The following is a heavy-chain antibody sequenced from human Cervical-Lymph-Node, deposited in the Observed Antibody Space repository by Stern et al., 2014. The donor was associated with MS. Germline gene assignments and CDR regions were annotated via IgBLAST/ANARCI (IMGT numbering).Heavy chain of an antibody. CDR1: GYTFTNYA. CDR3: ARDGGQWLATPSNYYYGMSV. CDR2: INAITDNP. J-gene: IGHJ6*02. V-gene: IGHV7-4-1*02. D-gene: IGHD6-19*01. Sequence: QVQLVQSGSELKKPGASVQISCQASGYTFTNYAIHWVRQAPGQGLEWMGWINAITDNPTYGQGFTGRFVFSLDISVSTAYLQINSLKAEDTAVYYCARDGGQWLATPSNYYYGMSVWGQGTTVTVSS.